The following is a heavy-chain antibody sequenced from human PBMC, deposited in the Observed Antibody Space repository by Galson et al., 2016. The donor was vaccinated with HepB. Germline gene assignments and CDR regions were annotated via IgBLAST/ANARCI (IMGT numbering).Heavy chain of an antibody. Sequence: TLSLTCTVSGGSISSGGYYWSWIRQYPGKGLEWIRYIYYSGSTYYNPSLKSRVIISVDTSKNQFPLKLSSVTAADTAVYYCARDRPDSAGYYYGMDVWGKGTTVTVSS. J-gene: IGHJ6*04. D-gene: IGHD3-3*01. CDR2: IYYSGST. CDR1: GGSISSGGYY. V-gene: IGHV4-31*03. CDR3: ARDRPDSAGYYYGMDV.